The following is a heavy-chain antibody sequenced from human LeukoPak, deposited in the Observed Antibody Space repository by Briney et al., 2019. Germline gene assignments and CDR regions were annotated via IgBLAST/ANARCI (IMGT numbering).Heavy chain of an antibody. CDR3: ARDCGFGGNYMDV. D-gene: IGHD3-16*01. V-gene: IGHV3-48*01. CDR2: ISVSSNTI. Sequence: GGSLRLSCAASGFTFSSYSMNWVRQAPGKGLEWVSYISVSSNTIYYADSVKGRFTISRDNAKNSLYLQMNSLRAEDTAVFYCARDCGFGGNYMDVWGKGTTVTVSS. J-gene: IGHJ6*03. CDR1: GFTFSSYS.